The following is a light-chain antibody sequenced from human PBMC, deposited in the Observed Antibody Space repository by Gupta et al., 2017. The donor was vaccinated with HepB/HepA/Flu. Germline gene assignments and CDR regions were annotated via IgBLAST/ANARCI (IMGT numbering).Light chain of an antibody. Sequence: DIQMTQSPSSLSTSVGDRVTITCQASQDINNYLNWYQQKPGKAPELLIYAASNLETGVPSRFSGSGSGTDLTFTISSLQTEDIATYYCQQYDNLPYTFGQGTKLESK. CDR3: QQYDNLPYT. J-gene: IGKJ2*01. CDR2: AAS. CDR1: QDINNY. V-gene: IGKV1-33*01.